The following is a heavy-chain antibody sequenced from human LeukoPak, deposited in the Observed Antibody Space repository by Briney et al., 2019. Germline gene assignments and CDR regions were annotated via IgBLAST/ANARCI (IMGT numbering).Heavy chain of an antibody. CDR1: GGSITGYY. CDR3: ATVLSHGYSDS. D-gene: IGHD5-18*01. J-gene: IGHJ4*02. CDR2: VYYDGST. Sequence: SETLSLTCTVSGGSITGYYWRWIRQPPGKGLEWIGYVYYDGSTNYNPSLRSRVTISLDTSKNQFSLRLNSVTAADTAVYYCATVLSHGYSDSWGQGTLVTVSS. V-gene: IGHV4-59*01.